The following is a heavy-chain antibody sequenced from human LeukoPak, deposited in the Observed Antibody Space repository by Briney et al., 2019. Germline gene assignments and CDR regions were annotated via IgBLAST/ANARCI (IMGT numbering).Heavy chain of an antibody. J-gene: IGHJ4*02. CDR2: INTNTGNP. Sequence: ASVKVSCKASGYTFTSYAMNWVRQAPGQGLEWMGWINTNTGNPTYAQGFTGRFVFSLDTSVSTAYLQISSLKAEDTAVYYCARGYCTSTSCYRNFDYWGQGTLVTVSS. CDR1: GYTFTSYA. D-gene: IGHD2-2*01. CDR3: ARGYCTSTSCYRNFDY. V-gene: IGHV7-4-1*02.